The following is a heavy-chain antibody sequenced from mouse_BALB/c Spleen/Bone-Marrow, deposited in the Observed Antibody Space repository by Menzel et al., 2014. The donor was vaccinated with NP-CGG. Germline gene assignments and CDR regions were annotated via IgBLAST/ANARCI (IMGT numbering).Heavy chain of an antibody. D-gene: IGHD2-10*02. CDR2: ISTYSGNT. CDR1: GYTFTDYA. CDR3: ARSEYGNSYAMDY. Sequence: VKLVESGPELVRPGVSVKISCKGSGYTFTDYAMHWVKQSHAKSLEWIGVISTYSGNTNYNQKFKSKATMTVDKSSSTAYMELARLTSEDSAIYYCARSEYGNSYAMDYWGQGTSVTVSS. J-gene: IGHJ4*01. V-gene: IGHV1-67*01.